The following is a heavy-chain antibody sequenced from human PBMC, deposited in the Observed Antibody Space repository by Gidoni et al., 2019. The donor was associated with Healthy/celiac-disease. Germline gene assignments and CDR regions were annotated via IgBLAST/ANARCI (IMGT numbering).Heavy chain of an antibody. V-gene: IGHV3-23*01. CDR2: ISGSGGST. D-gene: IGHD3-22*01. CDR3: AKVYDSSGYPILYGMDV. CDR1: GFTFSSYA. Sequence: EVQLLESGGGLVQPGGSLRLSCAASGFTFSSYAMSWVRQAPGKGLEWVSAISGSGGSTYYADSVKGRFTISRDNSKNTLYLQMNSLRAEDTAVYYCAKVYDSSGYPILYGMDVWGQGTTVTVSS. J-gene: IGHJ6*02.